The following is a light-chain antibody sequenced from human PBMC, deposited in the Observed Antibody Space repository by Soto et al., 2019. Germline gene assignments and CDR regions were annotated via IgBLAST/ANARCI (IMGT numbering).Light chain of an antibody. Sequence: QSALTQPASVSGSPGQSITISCTGTSSDAGNYNFVSWYQQHPGKAPKVIISEDSTRPSGVSNRISGSKSGNTASLTISGLQAEDEADYYCCSYAGSSTSWVFGGGTKLTVL. V-gene: IGLV2-23*01. J-gene: IGLJ3*02. CDR3: CSYAGSSTSWV. CDR2: EDS. CDR1: SSDAGNYNF.